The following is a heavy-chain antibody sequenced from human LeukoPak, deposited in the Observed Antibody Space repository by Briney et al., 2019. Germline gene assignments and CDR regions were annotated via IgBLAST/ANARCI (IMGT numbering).Heavy chain of an antibody. V-gene: IGHV3-53*01. CDR2: VYSGGST. CDR3: AREGTGTGFWSGSHFDY. D-gene: IGHD3-3*01. Sequence: GGSLRLSCAASGFTVSSNYMSWVRQAPGKGLEWVSVVYSGGSTHYADSVKGRFTISRDNSKNTLYLQMNSLRAEDTAVYYCAREGTGTGFWSGSHFDYWGQGTLVTVSS. J-gene: IGHJ4*02. CDR1: GFTVSSNY.